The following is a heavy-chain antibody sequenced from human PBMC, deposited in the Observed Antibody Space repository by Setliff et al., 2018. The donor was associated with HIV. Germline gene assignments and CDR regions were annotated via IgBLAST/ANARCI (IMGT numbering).Heavy chain of an antibody. V-gene: IGHV1-69*13. D-gene: IGHD3-16*01. CDR1: RVTFRNSA. J-gene: IGHJ4*02. CDR2: IITLFGEA. Sequence: GASVKVSCKASRVTFRNSAINWVRQAPGQGLVWMGGIITLFGEANYAQKFQGRVTITADESTSTAYMELNSLRSDDAAVYYCARQPYYDDDGTNLPSECRVLGWGQGTLVTVSS. CDR3: ARQPYYDDDGTNLPSECRVLG.